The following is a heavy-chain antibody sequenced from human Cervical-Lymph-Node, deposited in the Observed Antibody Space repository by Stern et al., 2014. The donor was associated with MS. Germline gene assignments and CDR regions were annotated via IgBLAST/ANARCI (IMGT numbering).Heavy chain of an antibody. CDR1: GGPFSTER. Sequence: QMQLVQSGSVAKKPGSSVKVSCKVSGGPFSTERISWVRQAPGQGLEWMGSIIPIFGPADYARQFQDRVTIIADESTSEVHMELSSLRSEDTGVYYCARLGSGYDSSYLDFWGQGSLVTVSS. D-gene: IGHD5-12*01. J-gene: IGHJ4*02. CDR3: ARLGSGYDSSYLDF. CDR2: IIPIFGPA. V-gene: IGHV1-69*01.